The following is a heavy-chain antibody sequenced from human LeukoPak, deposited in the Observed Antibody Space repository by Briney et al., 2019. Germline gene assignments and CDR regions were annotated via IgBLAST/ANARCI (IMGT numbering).Heavy chain of an antibody. D-gene: IGHD6-13*01. V-gene: IGHV3-15*01. CDR2: VKSKVDGGTT. J-gene: IGHJ3*02. CDR3: ITLSGFSSSLGAAFNI. CDR1: GFTFSHAW. Sequence: GGSLRLSCAASGFTFSHAWMSWVRQAPGKGLEWVGRVKSKVDGGTTDYAAPAKGRFTIPRDDSKNTLYLQMNSLETEDTAVYYCITLSGFSSSLGAAFNIWGQGTMLTVSS.